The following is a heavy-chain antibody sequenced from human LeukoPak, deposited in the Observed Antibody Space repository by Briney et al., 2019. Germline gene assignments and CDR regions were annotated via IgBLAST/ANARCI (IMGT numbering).Heavy chain of an antibody. CDR3: ARVLYRYLHYMDV. D-gene: IGHD5-18*01. CDR1: GFTFTTFW. V-gene: IGHV3-7*01. J-gene: IGHJ6*03. CDR2: IKQDGSEK. Sequence: PGGSLRLSCVASGFTFTTFWMSWVRQAPGKGLEWVANIKQDGSEKYYVDSVKGRFTISRDNAKNSLFLQMNSLRAEDTAVYYCARVLYRYLHYMDVWGKGTTVTVSS.